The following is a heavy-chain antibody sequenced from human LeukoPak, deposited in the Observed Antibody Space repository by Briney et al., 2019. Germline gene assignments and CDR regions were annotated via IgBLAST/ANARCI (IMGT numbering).Heavy chain of an antibody. V-gene: IGHV4-59*01. Sequence: SETLSLTCTVSGGSISSCYWSWIRHPPAPGLEWIGYIYYSGSTNYNPSLKSQVTISVDTSKNQFSLKLSSVTAADTAVYYCARDYWRGVWDVWGKGTTVTVSS. CDR1: GGSISSCY. CDR3: ARDYWRGVWDV. D-gene: IGHD2-8*02. CDR2: IYYSGST. J-gene: IGHJ6*04.